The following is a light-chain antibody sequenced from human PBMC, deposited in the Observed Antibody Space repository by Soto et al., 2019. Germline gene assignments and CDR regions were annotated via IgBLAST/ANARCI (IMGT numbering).Light chain of an antibody. V-gene: IGLV3-21*02. CDR1: NIGSKS. J-gene: IGLJ2*01. CDR2: DDS. CDR3: QVWDSSSDHPDVV. Sequence: SYELTQPPSVSVAPGQTARITCGGNNIGSKSVHWYQQKPGQAPVLVVYDDSARPSGIPERFSGSNSGNTATLTISRVEAGDEADYYCQVWDSSSDHPDVVFGGGTKLTVL.